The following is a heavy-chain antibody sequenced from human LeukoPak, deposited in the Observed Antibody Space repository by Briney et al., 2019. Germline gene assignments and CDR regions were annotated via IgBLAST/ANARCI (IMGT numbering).Heavy chain of an antibody. CDR2: ISGSGGST. D-gene: IGHD3-10*01. J-gene: IGHJ4*02. V-gene: IGHV3-23*01. Sequence: GGSLRLSCAASGFTFSSYAMSWVRQAPGKGLEWVSAISGSGGSTYYADSVKGRFTISRDNAKNSLYLQMNSLRAEDTAVYYCARYRHDYWFGETQEDYWGQGTLVTVSS. CDR1: GFTFSSYA. CDR3: ARYRHDYWFGETQEDY.